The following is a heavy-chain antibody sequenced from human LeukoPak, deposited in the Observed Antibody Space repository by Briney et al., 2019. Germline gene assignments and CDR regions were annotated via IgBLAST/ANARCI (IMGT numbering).Heavy chain of an antibody. Sequence: VESLRISCKGSGYSFTSYWISWVRQMPGKGLEWMGRIDPSDSYTNYSPSFQGHVTISADKSISTAYLQWSSLKASDTAMYYCARRRYYYDSSGYTTQFDYWGQGTLVTVSS. CDR1: GYSFTSYW. J-gene: IGHJ4*02. V-gene: IGHV5-10-1*01. CDR2: IDPSDSYT. CDR3: ARRRYYYDSSGYTTQFDY. D-gene: IGHD3-22*01.